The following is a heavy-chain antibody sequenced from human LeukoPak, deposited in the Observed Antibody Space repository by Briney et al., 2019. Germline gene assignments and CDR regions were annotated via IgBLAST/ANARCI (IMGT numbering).Heavy chain of an antibody. J-gene: IGHJ4*02. Sequence: GGSLRLSCAASGFTVSSNYMSWVRQAPGKGLEWGSVIYRGGSTYYTDSVKGRFTLSRDNSKNTLYLQMDSLRAEDTAVYYCARGGSGYYYPGWGQGTLVTVSS. D-gene: IGHD3-22*01. CDR3: ARGGSGYYYPG. CDR1: GFTVSSNY. CDR2: IYRGGST. V-gene: IGHV3-66*01.